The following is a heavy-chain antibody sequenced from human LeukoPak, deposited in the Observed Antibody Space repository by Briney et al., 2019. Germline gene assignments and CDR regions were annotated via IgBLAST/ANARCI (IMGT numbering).Heavy chain of an antibody. J-gene: IGHJ3*02. CDR1: GFTFSSYA. CDR2: ISYDGSNK. CDR3: AREICSSTSCLAFDI. D-gene: IGHD2-2*01. V-gene: IGHV3-30*04. Sequence: GVSLRLSCAASGFTFSSYAMHWVRQAPGKGLEWVAVISYDGSNKYYADSVKGRFTISRDNSKNTLYLQMNSLRAEDTAVYYCAREICSSTSCLAFDIWGQGTMVTVSS.